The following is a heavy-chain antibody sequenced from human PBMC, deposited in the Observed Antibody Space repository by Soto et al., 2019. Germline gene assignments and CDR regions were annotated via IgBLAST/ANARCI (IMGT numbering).Heavy chain of an antibody. Sequence: EVQLVESGGGLVQPGGSLRLSCAASGFTFSSYEMNWVRQAPGKGLEWVSYISSSGSTIYYADSVKGRFTISRDNAKNSLYLQMNSLRAEDTAVYYCARDTLLRGYYYYYGMDVWGQGTTVTVSS. CDR3: ARDTLLRGYYYYYGMDV. V-gene: IGHV3-48*03. CDR1: GFTFSSYE. J-gene: IGHJ6*02. CDR2: ISSSGSTI. D-gene: IGHD3-22*01.